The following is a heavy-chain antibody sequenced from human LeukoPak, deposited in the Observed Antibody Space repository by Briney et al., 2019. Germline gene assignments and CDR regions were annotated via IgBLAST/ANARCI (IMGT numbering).Heavy chain of an antibody. D-gene: IGHD3-22*01. CDR3: ASGGRITMIVDAFDI. V-gene: IGHV3-7*01. CDR1: GFTFSSYN. J-gene: IGHJ3*02. CDR2: IKQDGSEK. Sequence: GGSLRLSCAASGFTFSSYNMNWVRQAPGKGLEWVANIKQDGSEKYYVDSVKGRFTISRDNAKNSLYLQMNSLRAEDTAVYYCASGGRITMIVDAFDIWGQGTMVTVSS.